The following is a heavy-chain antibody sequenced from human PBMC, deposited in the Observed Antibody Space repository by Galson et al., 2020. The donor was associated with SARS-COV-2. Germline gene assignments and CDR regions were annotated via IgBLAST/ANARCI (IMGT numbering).Heavy chain of an antibody. CDR1: GYTLTELS. Sequence: ASVKVSCKVSGYTLTELSMHWVRQAPGKGLEWMGGFDPEDGETIYAQKFQGRVTMTEDTSTDTAYMELSSLRSEDTAVYYCAANPPPGIFGVVIIPVYPRWFDPWGQGTLVTVSS. D-gene: IGHD3-3*01. CDR2: FDPEDGET. J-gene: IGHJ5*02. CDR3: AANPPPGIFGVVIIPVYPRWFDP. V-gene: IGHV1-24*01.